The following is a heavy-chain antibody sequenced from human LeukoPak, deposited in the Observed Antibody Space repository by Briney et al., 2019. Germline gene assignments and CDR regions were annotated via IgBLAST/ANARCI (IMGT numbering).Heavy chain of an antibody. CDR2: IKSKTDGGTT. V-gene: IGHV3-15*01. J-gene: IGHJ6*02. CDR3: TTGDCSSTSCYEPYYYGMDV. CDR1: GFTFSNAR. Sequence: GGSLRLSCAASGFTFSNARMSWVRQAPGKGLEWVGRIKSKTDGGTTDYAAPVKGRFTTSRDDSKNTLYLQMNSLKTEDTAVYYCTTGDCSSTSCYEPYYYGMDVWGQGTTVTVSS. D-gene: IGHD2-2*01.